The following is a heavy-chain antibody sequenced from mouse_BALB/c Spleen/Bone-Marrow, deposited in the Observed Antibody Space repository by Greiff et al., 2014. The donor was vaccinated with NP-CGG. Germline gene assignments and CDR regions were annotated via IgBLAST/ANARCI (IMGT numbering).Heavy chain of an antibody. J-gene: IGHJ4*01. CDR3: ASVYDYGRGYAMDY. CDR1: GYAFSNYG. CDR2: IYPGDGDT. Sequence: VQLQQSGAELVRPGSSVKISCKASGYAFSNYGMNWVKQRPGQGLEWIGQIYPGDGDTNYNGKFKGRVTLTADKSSSTAYMQLSSLTSEDSAVYFCASVYDYGRGYAMDYWGQGTSAPVPS. D-gene: IGHD2-4*01. V-gene: IGHV1-80*01.